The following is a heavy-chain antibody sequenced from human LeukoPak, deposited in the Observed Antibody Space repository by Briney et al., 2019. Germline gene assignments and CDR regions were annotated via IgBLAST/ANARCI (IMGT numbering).Heavy chain of an antibody. V-gene: IGHV6-1*01. CDR1: GDSVSSNSAA. D-gene: IGHD6-13*01. CDR2: TYYRSKWYN. J-gene: IGHJ4*02. Sequence: SQTLSLTCAISGDSVSSNSAAWNWIRQSPSRGLEWLGRTYYRSKWYNDYAVSVKGRITINPDTSKNQLSLQLNSVTPEDTAVYYCARAEYSSSWYSDYFDYWGQGTLVTVSS. CDR3: ARAEYSSSWYSDYFDY.